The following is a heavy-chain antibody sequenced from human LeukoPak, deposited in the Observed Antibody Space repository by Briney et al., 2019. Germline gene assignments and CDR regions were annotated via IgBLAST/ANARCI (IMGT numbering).Heavy chain of an antibody. CDR2: ICYSGST. CDR3: ARAFYPGYYSYMAV. CDR1: GGSISSYY. Sequence: SETLSLTCTVSGGSISSYYWSWIRQPPGKGLEWIGYICYSGSTNYNPSLKSRVTISVDTSKNQFSLKLSSVTAADTAVYYCARAFYPGYYSYMAVCGKGTTVTVSS. J-gene: IGHJ6*03. V-gene: IGHV4-59*01. D-gene: IGHD3-3*02.